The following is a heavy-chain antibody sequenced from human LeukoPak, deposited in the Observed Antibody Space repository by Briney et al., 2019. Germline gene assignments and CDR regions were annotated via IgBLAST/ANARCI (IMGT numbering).Heavy chain of an antibody. D-gene: IGHD5-18*01. Sequence: PGGSLRLSCAASGFTFSNAWMSWVRQAPGKGLEWVGRIKSKTDGGTTDYAAPVKGRFTISRDDSKNTLYLQMNSLKTEDTAVYYCTTGVRQLWFNDASDIWGQGTMVTVSS. CDR2: IKSKTDGGTT. V-gene: IGHV3-15*01. J-gene: IGHJ3*02. CDR3: TTGVRQLWFNDASDI. CDR1: GFTFSNAW.